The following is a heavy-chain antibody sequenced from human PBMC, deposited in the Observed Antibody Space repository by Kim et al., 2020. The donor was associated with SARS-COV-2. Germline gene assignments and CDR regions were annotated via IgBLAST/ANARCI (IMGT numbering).Heavy chain of an antibody. V-gene: IGHV3-23*01. D-gene: IGHD3-22*01. Sequence: GGSLRLSCAASGFTFSSYAMSWVRQAPGKGLEWVSAISGSGGSTYYADSVKGRFTISRDNSKNTLYLQMNSLRAEDTAVYYCAKGSYYYDSSGYYRWEDYFDYWGQGTLVTVSS. CDR1: GFTFSSYA. CDR3: AKGSYYYDSSGYYRWEDYFDY. CDR2: ISGSGGST. J-gene: IGHJ4*02.